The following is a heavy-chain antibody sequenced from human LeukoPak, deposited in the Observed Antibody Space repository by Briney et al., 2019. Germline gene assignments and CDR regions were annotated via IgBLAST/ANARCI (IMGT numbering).Heavy chain of an antibody. Sequence: GGSLRLSCAAFGFAFRNYWMTWVRQAPGKGLEWVANINQDGSDKYYVDSVKGRFTISRDNAKNSLYLQMNSLRAEDTAVYYCAKNPIVVVPAAGFYYFDYWGQGTLVTVSS. J-gene: IGHJ4*02. V-gene: IGHV3-7*01. D-gene: IGHD2-2*01. CDR1: GFAFRNYW. CDR2: INQDGSDK. CDR3: AKNPIVVVPAAGFYYFDY.